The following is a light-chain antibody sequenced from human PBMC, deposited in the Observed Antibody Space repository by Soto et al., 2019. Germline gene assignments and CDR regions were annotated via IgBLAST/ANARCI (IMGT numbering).Light chain of an antibody. CDR2: LTS. Sequence: DIQMTQSPSSLSASVGDRVTITCRASQSISTYLNWFQQKPGRAPKLLIYLTSTLQSGVPSRFSGSGSGTDFTLTISSLQPEDFATYYCQQSSTTPWTFGQGTKVDNK. V-gene: IGKV1-39*01. J-gene: IGKJ1*01. CDR3: QQSSTTPWT. CDR1: QSISTY.